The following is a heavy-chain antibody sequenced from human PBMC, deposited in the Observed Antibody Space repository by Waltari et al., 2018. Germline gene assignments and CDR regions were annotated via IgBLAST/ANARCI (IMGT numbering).Heavy chain of an antibody. CDR3: ARGGYCSGGSCYSNAFDI. CDR1: GGSISSYY. J-gene: IGHJ3*02. V-gene: IGHV4-59*01. CDR2: IYYSGST. D-gene: IGHD2-15*01. Sequence: QVQLQESGPGLVKPSETLSLTCTVSGGSISSYYWSWIRQPPGKGLEWIGYIYYSGSTNDNPALKSRVTISVDTSKNQFSLKLSSVTAADTAVYYCARGGYCSGGSCYSNAFDIWGQGTMVTVSS.